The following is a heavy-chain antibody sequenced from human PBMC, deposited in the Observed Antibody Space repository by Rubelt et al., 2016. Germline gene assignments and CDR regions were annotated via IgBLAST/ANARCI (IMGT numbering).Heavy chain of an antibody. CDR3: ARGLGRRYYDSSGDY. CDR1: GGSISSYY. V-gene: IGHV4-59*12. Sequence: QVQLQESGPGLVKPSETLSLTCTVSGGSISSYYWSWIRQPPGKGLEWIGEINHSGSTNYNPSLKSRVTISVDTSKNQFSLKLSSVTAADTAVYYCARGLGRRYYDSSGDYWGQGTLVSVSS. D-gene: IGHD3-22*01. J-gene: IGHJ4*02. CDR2: INHSGST.